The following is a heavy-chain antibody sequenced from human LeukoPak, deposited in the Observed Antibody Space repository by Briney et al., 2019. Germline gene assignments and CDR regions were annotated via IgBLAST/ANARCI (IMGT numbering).Heavy chain of an antibody. V-gene: IGHV3-23*01. CDR3: AKASYCSSTSCYNRFPGYFDY. J-gene: IGHJ4*02. Sequence: PGGSLRLSCAASGFTFSSYAMSWVRQAPGKGREWVSAISGSGGSTYYADSVKGRFTISRDNSKNTLYLQMNSLRAEDTAVYYCAKASYCSSTSCYNRFPGYFDYWGQGTLVTVSS. CDR1: GFTFSSYA. CDR2: ISGSGGST. D-gene: IGHD2-2*02.